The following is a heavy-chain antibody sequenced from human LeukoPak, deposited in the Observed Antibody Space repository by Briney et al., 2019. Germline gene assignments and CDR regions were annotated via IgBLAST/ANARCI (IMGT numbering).Heavy chain of an antibody. D-gene: IGHD2-2*01. CDR3: AKDLGGSCLDY. Sequence: SGGSLRLSCAASGFTFDDYAMHWVRQAPGKGLEWVSLISGDGGSTSYADSVKGRFTISRDSSKNSLYLQMNSLRTEDTAFYYCAKDLGGSCLDYWGQGALVTVSS. CDR2: ISGDGGST. CDR1: GFTFDDYA. J-gene: IGHJ4*02. V-gene: IGHV3-43*02.